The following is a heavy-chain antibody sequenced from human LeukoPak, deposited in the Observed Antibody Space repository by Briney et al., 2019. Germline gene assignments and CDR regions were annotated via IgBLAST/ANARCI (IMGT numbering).Heavy chain of an antibody. V-gene: IGHV1-69*13. D-gene: IGHD3-22*01. Sequence: GASVKVSCKASGGTFSSYAISWGRQAPGQGLEWMGGIIPIFGTANYAQKFQGRVTITADESTSTAYMELSSLRSEDPAVYYCASGYSDSSAYYYARDVFDIWGQGTMVTISS. CDR2: IIPIFGTA. J-gene: IGHJ3*02. CDR3: ASGYSDSSAYYYARDVFDI. CDR1: GGTFSSYA.